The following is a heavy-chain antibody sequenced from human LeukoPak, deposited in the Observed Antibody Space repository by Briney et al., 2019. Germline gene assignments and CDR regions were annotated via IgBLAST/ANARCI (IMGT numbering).Heavy chain of an antibody. Sequence: GASVKVSCKASGYTFTSYGISWVQQAPGQGLEWMGWISAYNGNTNYAQNFQGRVTMTTDTLMNTSYLELKNLRSDDTAVYYCARWGMAAAGTNDHWGQGALVTVSS. D-gene: IGHD6-13*01. CDR3: ARWGMAAAGTNDH. J-gene: IGHJ4*02. CDR2: ISAYNGNT. V-gene: IGHV1-18*01. CDR1: GYTFTSYG.